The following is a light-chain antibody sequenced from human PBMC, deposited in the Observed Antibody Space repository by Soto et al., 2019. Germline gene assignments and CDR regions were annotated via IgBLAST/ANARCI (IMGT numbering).Light chain of an antibody. J-gene: IGKJ1*01. V-gene: IGKV1-6*02. CDR2: GAS. CDR3: LHDYSYPLT. Sequence: AIQLTQSPSSLSASVGDRVTITCRGSQGIRTDLGWYRQKPGRAPEFLISGASSLQSGVPSRFSGSGSGTAFTLTIFSLQPEDFATYYCLHDYSYPLTFGQGTKVEIK. CDR1: QGIRTD.